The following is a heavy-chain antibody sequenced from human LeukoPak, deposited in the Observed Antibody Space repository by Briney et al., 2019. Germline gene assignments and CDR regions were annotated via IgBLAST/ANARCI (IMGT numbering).Heavy chain of an antibody. Sequence: NPSETLSLTCTVSGGSISSGSYYWGWIRQPPGKGLEWIGSIYYSGSTYYNPSLKSRVTISVDTSKNQFSLKLSSVTAADTAVYYCARGRRDGYNPPYYFDYWGQGTLVTVSS. D-gene: IGHD5-24*01. CDR2: IYYSGST. CDR3: ARGRRDGYNPPYYFDY. CDR1: GGSISSGSYY. J-gene: IGHJ4*02. V-gene: IGHV4-39*07.